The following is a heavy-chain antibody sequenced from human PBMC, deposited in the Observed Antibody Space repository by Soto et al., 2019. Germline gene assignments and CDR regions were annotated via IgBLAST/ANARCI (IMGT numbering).Heavy chain of an antibody. J-gene: IGHJ4*02. Sequence: EVQLVESGGGLVQPGGSLRLSCAASGFTFSDHYMDWVRQAPGKGLEWVGRIRNRGQSHIADYAASVKGRFTMSRDDSENSLQLQMKSLNTEDTDVSSCTRDPHTALDYSGQRTLVTDST. CDR2: IRNRGQSHIA. CDR3: TRDPHTALDY. V-gene: IGHV3-72*01. CDR1: GFTFSDHY. D-gene: IGHD2-2*02.